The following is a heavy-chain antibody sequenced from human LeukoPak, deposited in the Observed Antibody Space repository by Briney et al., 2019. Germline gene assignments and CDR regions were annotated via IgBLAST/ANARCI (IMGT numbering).Heavy chain of an antibody. Sequence: SETLSLTCTVSGGSVSSGGYSWTWIRQPPGKGLEWIGHIYYNGSAYYNPSLKSRVAISRATSKNQFSLMLTSVTAADTAVYYCARGLGDSSSWSGIPYAFDIWGQGTMVTVSP. CDR1: GGSVSSGGYS. CDR3: ARGLGDSSSWSGIPYAFDI. CDR2: IYYNGSA. V-gene: IGHV4-30-4*07. J-gene: IGHJ3*02. D-gene: IGHD6-13*01.